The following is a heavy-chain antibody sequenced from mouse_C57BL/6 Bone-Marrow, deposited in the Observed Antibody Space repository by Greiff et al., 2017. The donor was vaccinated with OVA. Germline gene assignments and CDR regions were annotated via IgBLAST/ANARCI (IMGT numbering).Heavy chain of an antibody. D-gene: IGHD2-13*01. Sequence: QVQLKQPGTELVKPGASVKLSCKASGYTFTSYWMHWVKQRPGQGLEWIGNINPSNGGTNYNEKFKSKATLTVDKSSSTAYMQLSSLTSEDSAVYYCALYHGDGYYFDYWGQGTTLTVSS. V-gene: IGHV1-53*01. CDR2: INPSNGGT. CDR3: ALYHGDGYYFDY. CDR1: GYTFTSYW. J-gene: IGHJ2*01.